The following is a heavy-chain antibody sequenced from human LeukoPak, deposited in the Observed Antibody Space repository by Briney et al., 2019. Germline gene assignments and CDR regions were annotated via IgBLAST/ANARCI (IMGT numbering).Heavy chain of an antibody. CDR3: AKILKYYGSGSYYSDAFDI. D-gene: IGHD3-10*01. CDR1: GFTFSTYW. Sequence: GGSLRLSCATSGFTFSTYWMNWVRQAPGKGLEWVAVISYDGSNKYYADSVKGRFTISRDNSKNTLYLQMNSLRAEDTAVYYCAKILKYYGSGSYYSDAFDIWGQGTMVTVSS. J-gene: IGHJ3*02. CDR2: ISYDGSNK. V-gene: IGHV3-30*18.